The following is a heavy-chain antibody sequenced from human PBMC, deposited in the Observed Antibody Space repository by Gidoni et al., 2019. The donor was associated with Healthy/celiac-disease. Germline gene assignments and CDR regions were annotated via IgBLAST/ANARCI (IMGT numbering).Heavy chain of an antibody. Sequence: QLQLQESGPGLVKPSETLSLTCTVSGGSISSSSYYWGWIRQPPGKGLEWIGSIYYSWSTYYNPSLKSRVTISVDTSKNQFSLKLSSVTAADTAVYYCARHRKLERRLDYWGQGTLVTVSS. V-gene: IGHV4-39*01. CDR1: GGSISSSSYY. D-gene: IGHD1-1*01. CDR3: ARHRKLERRLDY. CDR2: IYYSWST. J-gene: IGHJ4*02.